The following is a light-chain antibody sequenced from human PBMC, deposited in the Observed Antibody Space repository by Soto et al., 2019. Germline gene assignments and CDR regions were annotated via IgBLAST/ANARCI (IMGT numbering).Light chain of an antibody. CDR1: QNVNSH. CDR3: QQYNDWPLN. CDR2: AAS. V-gene: IGKV3-15*01. Sequence: EIVMTQSPDILSVSPGERATLSCRTTQNVNSHLAWYQQKPGQAPRLLIYAASVRATGVPARLSGRGSGKEFTLIITSLKSEDFAVYSCQQYNDWPLNFGQGTPL. J-gene: IGKJ5*01.